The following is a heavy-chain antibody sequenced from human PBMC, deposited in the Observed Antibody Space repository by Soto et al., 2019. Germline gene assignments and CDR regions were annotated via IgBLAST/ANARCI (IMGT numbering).Heavy chain of an antibody. D-gene: IGHD6-6*01. Sequence: GSLRLSCAASGFTFSSYWMSWVRQAPGKGLEWVANIKQDGSEKYYVDSVKGRFTISRDNAKNSLYLQMNSLRAEDTAVYYCARGGSSTQGYYYGMDVWGQGTTVTVSS. CDR1: GFTFSSYW. CDR3: ARGGSSTQGYYYGMDV. V-gene: IGHV3-7*01. J-gene: IGHJ6*02. CDR2: IKQDGSEK.